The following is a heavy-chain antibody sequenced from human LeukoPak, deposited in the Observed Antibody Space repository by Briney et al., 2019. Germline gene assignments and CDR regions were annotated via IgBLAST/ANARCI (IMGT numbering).Heavy chain of an antibody. Sequence: ASVKVSCKASGYTFTGYYMHWVRQAPGRGLEWMGWINPNSGGTNYAQKFQGRVTMTRDTSISTAYMELSRLRSDDTAVYYCASFPWPYSSSSGDYWGQGTLVTVSS. D-gene: IGHD6-6*01. J-gene: IGHJ4*02. V-gene: IGHV1-2*02. CDR2: INPNSGGT. CDR1: GYTFTGYY. CDR3: ASFPWPYSSSSGDY.